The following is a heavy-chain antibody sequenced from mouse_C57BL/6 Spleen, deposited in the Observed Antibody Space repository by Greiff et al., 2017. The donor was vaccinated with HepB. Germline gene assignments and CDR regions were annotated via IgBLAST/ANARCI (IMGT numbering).Heavy chain of an antibody. CDR2: IHPSDSDT. CDR1: GYTFTSYW. Sequence: QVQLKQPGAELVKPGASVKVSCKASGYTFTSYWMHWVKQRPGQGLEWIGRIHPSDSDTNYNQKFKGKATLTVDKSSSTAYMQLSSLTSEDSAVYYCAMGGPTGTPFAYWGQGTLVTVSA. V-gene: IGHV1-74*01. J-gene: IGHJ3*01. D-gene: IGHD4-1*02. CDR3: AMGGPTGTPFAY.